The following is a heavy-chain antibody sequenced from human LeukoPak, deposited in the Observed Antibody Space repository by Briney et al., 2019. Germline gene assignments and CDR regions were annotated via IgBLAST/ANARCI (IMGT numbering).Heavy chain of an antibody. CDR2: ISYSGANS. J-gene: IGHJ3*01. Sequence: PGGFLRLSCVASGFTFRDYYMSWIRRAPGKGLEWVSLISYSGANSYYTDSVRGRFTISRDNSKDTLFLQMNSLRAEDTAIYYCARDMQLSTWGLGTMVTVSS. CDR1: GFTFRDYY. D-gene: IGHD3-16*02. V-gene: IGHV3-23*01. CDR3: ARDMQLST.